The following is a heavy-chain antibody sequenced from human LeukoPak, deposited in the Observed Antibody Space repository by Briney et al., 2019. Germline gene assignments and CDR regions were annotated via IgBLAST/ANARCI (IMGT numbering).Heavy chain of an antibody. V-gene: IGHV4-59*01. CDR1: GGSISSYY. CDR3: ARNGGNFGYPGYYYYYMDV. CDR2: IYYSGST. D-gene: IGHD4-23*01. J-gene: IGHJ6*03. Sequence: SETLSLTCTVSGGSISSYYWSWIRQPPGKGLEWIGYIYYSGSTSYNPSLKSRVTISVDTSKNQFSLKLSSVTAADTAVYYCARNGGNFGYPGYYYYYMDVWGKGTTVTVSS.